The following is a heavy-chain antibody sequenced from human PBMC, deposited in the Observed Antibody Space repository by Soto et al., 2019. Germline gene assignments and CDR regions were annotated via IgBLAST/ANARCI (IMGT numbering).Heavy chain of an antibody. D-gene: IGHD6-13*01. CDR2: VYYTGIA. J-gene: IGHJ4*02. V-gene: IGHV4-59*12. Sequence: SETLSLTCTVSGVSLTSYYWSWIRQPPGKGLEWIGFVYYTGIARYNPSLKSRVTISVDKSKNQFSLKLTSVTVADTAVYYCATRDSSRFYWGQGTLVTV. CDR1: GVSLTSYY. CDR3: ATRDSSRFY.